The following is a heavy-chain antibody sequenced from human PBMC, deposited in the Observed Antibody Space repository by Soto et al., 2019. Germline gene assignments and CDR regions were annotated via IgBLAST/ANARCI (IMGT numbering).Heavy chain of an antibody. Sequence: SETLSLTCAVSGDSISRGGYSWTWIRQPPGKALEWIGNIYDSGSTSYNPSLKSRVTISVDTSKNQFSLRLTSVTAADTAVYFCARGSSSYYDYGMDVWGQGTTVTVS. CDR2: IYDSGST. CDR1: GDSISRGGYS. CDR3: ARGSSSYYDYGMDV. V-gene: IGHV4-30-2*01. D-gene: IGHD6-6*01. J-gene: IGHJ6*02.